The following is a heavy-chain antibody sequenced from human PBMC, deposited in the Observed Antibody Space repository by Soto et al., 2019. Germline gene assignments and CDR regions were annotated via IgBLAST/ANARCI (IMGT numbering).Heavy chain of an antibody. CDR1: GFSITSFA. J-gene: IGHJ4*02. Sequence: GGSLRLSCVASGFSITSFAMSWVRQAPGKGLEWASAISASGGSTYADSVKGRFTISRDNAKNTLYLQMNSLRVEDTAVYYCAKVLSSGTYSGALEYWGQGALVTVSS. D-gene: IGHD1-26*01. CDR3: AKVLSSGTYSGALEY. CDR2: ISASGGST. V-gene: IGHV3-23*01.